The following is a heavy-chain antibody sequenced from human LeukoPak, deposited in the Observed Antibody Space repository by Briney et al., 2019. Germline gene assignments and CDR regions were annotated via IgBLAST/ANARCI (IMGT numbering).Heavy chain of an antibody. CDR3: ARGATDITRWLDP. D-gene: IGHD3-3*01. J-gene: IGHJ5*02. CDR1: GFTFSSYW. CDR2: INSDESST. Sequence: GGSLRLSCAASGFTFSSYWMHWVRQAPGKGLVWVSRINSDESSTNYADSVKDRFTISRDNAKNTLYLQMSSLRAEDTAVYYCARGATDITRWLDPWGQGTLVIVSS. V-gene: IGHV3-74*01.